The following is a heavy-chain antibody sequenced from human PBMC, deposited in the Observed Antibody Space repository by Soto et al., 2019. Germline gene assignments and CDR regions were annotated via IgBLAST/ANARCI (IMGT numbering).Heavy chain of an antibody. CDR2: VYTSDYT. D-gene: IGHD1-20*01. V-gene: IGHV4-59*01. CDR1: GASIIIYY. Sequence: PSEPLSLTCSVSGASIIIYYWHWIRQPPGKGLEWIGYVYTSDYTRYSSSLKSRVTISLDMSKNRVSLRLDSVTAADTAVYYCARDRSDNSNSYDAFDIWGQGKMVTVSS. CDR3: ARDRSDNSNSYDAFDI. J-gene: IGHJ3*02.